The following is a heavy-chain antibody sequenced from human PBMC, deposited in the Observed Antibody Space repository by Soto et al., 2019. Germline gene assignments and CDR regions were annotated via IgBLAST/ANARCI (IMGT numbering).Heavy chain of an antibody. D-gene: IGHD6-25*01. CDR3: ARERAARNRWFDP. J-gene: IGHJ5*02. Sequence: SETLSLTCAVYGGSFSGYYWSWIRQPPGKGLEWIGGINHSGSTNYNPSLKSRVTISVDTSKNQFSLKLSSVTAADTAVYYCARERAARNRWFDPWGQGTLVTVS. V-gene: IGHV4-34*01. CDR1: GGSFSGYY. CDR2: INHSGST.